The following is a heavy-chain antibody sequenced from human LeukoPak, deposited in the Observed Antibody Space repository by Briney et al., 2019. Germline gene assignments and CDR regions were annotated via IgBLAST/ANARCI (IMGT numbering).Heavy chain of an antibody. J-gene: IGHJ4*02. CDR3: AKEDYYYDSSGYSAFDY. V-gene: IGHV3-48*03. CDR1: GFTFSSYE. D-gene: IGHD3-22*01. CDR2: ISSSGSTI. Sequence: AGGSLRLSCAASGFTFSSYEMNWVRQAPGKGLEWVSYISSSGSTIYYADSVKGRFTISRDNSKNTLYLQMNSLRAEDTAVYYCAKEDYYYDSSGYSAFDYWGQGTLVTVSS.